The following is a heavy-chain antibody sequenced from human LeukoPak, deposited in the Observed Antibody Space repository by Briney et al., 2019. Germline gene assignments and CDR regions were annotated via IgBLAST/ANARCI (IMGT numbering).Heavy chain of an antibody. Sequence: GGSLRLSCAASGFTFSSYGIHWVRQAPGKGLEWVAVIWYDGSKKYYADSVKGRFTISRDDPKNTLYLQMNSLRAEDTAVYYCARDFGVTNYHFDYWGQGTLVTVSS. CDR3: ARDFGVTNYHFDY. CDR1: GFTFSSYG. D-gene: IGHD3-16*01. J-gene: IGHJ4*02. V-gene: IGHV3-33*01. CDR2: IWYDGSKK.